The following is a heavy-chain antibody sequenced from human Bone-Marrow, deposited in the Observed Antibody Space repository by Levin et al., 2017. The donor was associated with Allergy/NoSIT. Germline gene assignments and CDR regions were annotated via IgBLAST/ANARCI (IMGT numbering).Heavy chain of an antibody. Sequence: GGSLRLSCAASGFTVSSNYMSWVRQAPGKGLEWVSVIYSGGSTYYADSVKGRFTISRDNSKNTLYLQMNSLRAEDTAVYYCARDRRDSSSWYGVLDYWGQGTLVTVSS. J-gene: IGHJ4*02. CDR1: GFTVSSNY. CDR2: IYSGGST. CDR3: ARDRRDSSSWYGVLDY. D-gene: IGHD6-13*01. V-gene: IGHV3-53*01.